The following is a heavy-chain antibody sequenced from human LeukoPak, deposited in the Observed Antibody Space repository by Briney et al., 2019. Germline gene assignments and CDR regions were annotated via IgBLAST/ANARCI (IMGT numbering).Heavy chain of an antibody. CDR3: ARDGRYCGGDCYFGY. Sequence: SVKVSCKASGGTFSSYAISWVRQAPGQGLEWMGGIIPIFGTANYAQKFQGRVTITADKSTSTAYMELSSLRSEDTAVYYCARDGRYCGGDCYFGYWGQGTLVTVSS. J-gene: IGHJ4*02. D-gene: IGHD2-21*02. CDR2: IIPIFGTA. CDR1: GGTFSSYA. V-gene: IGHV1-69*06.